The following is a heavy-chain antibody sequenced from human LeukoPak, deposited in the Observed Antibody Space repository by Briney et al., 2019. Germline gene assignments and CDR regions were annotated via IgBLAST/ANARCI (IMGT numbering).Heavy chain of an antibody. CDR3: TRDIFMTVVSF. J-gene: IGHJ4*02. CDR2: INPSNGDT. V-gene: IGHV1-2*02. Sequence: GASVKVSCKAFGDTFVGYYMHWVRQGPGQGLEWMGWINPSNGDTKYAPKFQGRVTITRDAPISTVYMELSSLKSDDTAIYYCTRDIFMTVVSFWGQGTPVTVSS. D-gene: IGHD2-21*02. CDR1: GDTFVGYY.